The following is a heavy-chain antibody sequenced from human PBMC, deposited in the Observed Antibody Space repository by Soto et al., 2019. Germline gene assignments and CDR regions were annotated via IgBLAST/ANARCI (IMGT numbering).Heavy chain of an antibody. J-gene: IGHJ6*02. CDR3: AKDITGRKITIFGQPPYYYGMDV. CDR2: ISWDGGST. CDR1: GFTFDDYT. V-gene: IGHV3-43*01. Sequence: PGGSLRLSCAASGFTFDDYTMHWVRQAPGKGLEWVSLISWDGGSTYYADSVKGRFTISRDNSKNSLYLQMNSLRTEDTALYYCAKDITGRKITIFGQPPYYYGMDVWGQGTTVTVSS. D-gene: IGHD3-3*01.